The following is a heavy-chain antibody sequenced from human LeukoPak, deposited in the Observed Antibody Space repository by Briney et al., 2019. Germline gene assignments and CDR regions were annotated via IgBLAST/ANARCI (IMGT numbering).Heavy chain of an antibody. CDR1: GGSISSYY. J-gene: IGHJ3*02. CDR2: IYYSGST. CDR3: ARDSTYYYDSSGYAFDI. V-gene: IGHV4-59*01. Sequence: SETLSLTCTVSGGSISSYYWSWIRQPLGKGLEWIGYIYYSGSTNYNPSLKSRVTISVDTSKNQFSLKLSSVTAADTTVYYCARDSTYYYDSSGYAFDIWGQGTMVTVSS. D-gene: IGHD3-22*01.